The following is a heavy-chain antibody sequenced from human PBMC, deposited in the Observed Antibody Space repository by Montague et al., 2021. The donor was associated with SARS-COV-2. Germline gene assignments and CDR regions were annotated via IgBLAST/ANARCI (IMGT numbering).Heavy chain of an antibody. J-gene: IGHJ4*02. Sequence: SETLSLTCTVSGGSISSYYWSWIRQPPGKGLGWIGYIYYSGSTNYNPSLKSRVTISVDTSKNQFSLKLSSVTAADTAVYYCARSQDCSTTSCHFDYWGQGTLVTVSS. D-gene: IGHD2-2*01. V-gene: IGHV4-59*08. CDR3: ARSQDCSTTSCHFDY. CDR2: IYYSGST. CDR1: GGSISSYY.